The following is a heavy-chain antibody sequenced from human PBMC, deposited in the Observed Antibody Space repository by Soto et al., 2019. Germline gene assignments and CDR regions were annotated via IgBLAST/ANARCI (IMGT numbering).Heavy chain of an antibody. V-gene: IGHV3-33*01. Sequence: PGGSLRLSCAASGFTFSSYGMHWVRQAPGKGLEWVAVIWYDGSNKYYADSVKGRFTISRDNSKNTLYLQMNSLRAEDTAVYYCARDWEYNWNSGFYYYYGMDVWSQGTTVTVSS. CDR2: IWYDGSNK. D-gene: IGHD1-7*01. J-gene: IGHJ6*02. CDR1: GFTFSSYG. CDR3: ARDWEYNWNSGFYYYYGMDV.